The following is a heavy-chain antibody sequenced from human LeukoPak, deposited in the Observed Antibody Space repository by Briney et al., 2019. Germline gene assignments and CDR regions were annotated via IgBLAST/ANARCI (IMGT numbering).Heavy chain of an antibody. CDR1: GFIFRNYV. CDR2: ISGSGELT. Sequence: GGYLRLSCAASGFIFRNYVMNWVRQAPGKGLEWVSRISGSGELTFYTDSVKGRFTISRDNSKNTLFLQMSSLRAEDTAIYYCAKGRGYCTGGSCYSDYWGQGTLVTVSS. CDR3: AKGRGYCTGGSCYSDY. V-gene: IGHV3-23*01. J-gene: IGHJ4*02. D-gene: IGHD2-15*01.